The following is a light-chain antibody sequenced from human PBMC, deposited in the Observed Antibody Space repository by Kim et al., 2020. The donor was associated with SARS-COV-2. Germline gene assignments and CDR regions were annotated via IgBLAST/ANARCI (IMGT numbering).Light chain of an antibody. CDR2: GAS. J-gene: IGKJ2*01. CDR3: QQNDNWPYT. Sequence: EKVMTQSPATLSVSPGERVTLSCRASQSIGNNLAWLQQKPGQAPRLLIYGASTRATGIPARFSGSGSGTEFTLTISGLQSEDFAVYYCQQNDNWPYTFGQGTKLEI. V-gene: IGKV3-15*01. CDR1: QSIGNN.